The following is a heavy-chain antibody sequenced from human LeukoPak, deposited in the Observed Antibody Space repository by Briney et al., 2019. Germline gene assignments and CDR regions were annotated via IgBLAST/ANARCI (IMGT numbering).Heavy chain of an antibody. D-gene: IGHD6-6*01. CDR2: IYYSGST. J-gene: IGHJ4*02. CDR3: ARDVEYSSSRLFDY. V-gene: IGHV4-39*07. CDR1: GGSMSSSSYY. Sequence: SETLSLTCTVSGGSMSSSSYYWGWIRQPPGKGLEWIGSIYYSGSTYYNPSLKSRVTISVDTSKNQFSLKLSSVTAADTAVYYCARDVEYSSSRLFDYWGQGTLVTVSS.